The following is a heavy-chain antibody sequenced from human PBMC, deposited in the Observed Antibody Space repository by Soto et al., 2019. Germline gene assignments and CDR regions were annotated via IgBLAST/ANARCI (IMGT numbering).Heavy chain of an antibody. D-gene: IGHD3-10*01. V-gene: IGHV4-59*01. CDR1: GGSISSYY. J-gene: IGHJ6*02. Sequence: PSETLSLTCTVSGGSISSYYWSWIRQPPGKGLEWIGYIYHSGSTNYNPSLKSRVTISVDTSKNQFSLKLSSVTAADTAVYYCARDIGARGVIIGPDHSSGLDVWGQGTTVT. CDR3: ARDIGARGVIIGPDHSSGLDV. CDR2: IYHSGST.